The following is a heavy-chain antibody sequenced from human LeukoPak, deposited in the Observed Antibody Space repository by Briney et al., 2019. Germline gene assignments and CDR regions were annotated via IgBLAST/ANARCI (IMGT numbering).Heavy chain of an antibody. CDR2: IYYSGST. J-gene: IGHJ5*02. Sequence: SGTLSLTCTVSGGSISSYYWSWIRQPPGKGLEWIGYIYYSGSTNYNPSLKSRVTISVDTSKNQFSLKLSSVTAADTAVYYCARYFTGVTNNWFDPWGQGTLVTVSS. CDR3: ARYFTGVTNNWFDP. V-gene: IGHV4-59*08. D-gene: IGHD4-23*01. CDR1: GGSISSYY.